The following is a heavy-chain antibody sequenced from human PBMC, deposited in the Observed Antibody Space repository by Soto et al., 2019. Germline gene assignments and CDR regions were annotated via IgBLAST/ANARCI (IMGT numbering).Heavy chain of an antibody. CDR2: IYYGGST. D-gene: IGHD3-10*01. V-gene: IGHV4-59*01. Sequence: SETLSLTGTVSGGSISSYYWSWIGQPPGKGRGGMGCIYYGGSTNYNPSLKSRVTISVDTSKNQFSLKLSSVTAADTAVYYCARTTMVRGVINDYYYGMDVWGQGTTVTVSS. CDR1: GGSISSYY. CDR3: ARTTMVRGVINDYYYGMDV. J-gene: IGHJ6*02.